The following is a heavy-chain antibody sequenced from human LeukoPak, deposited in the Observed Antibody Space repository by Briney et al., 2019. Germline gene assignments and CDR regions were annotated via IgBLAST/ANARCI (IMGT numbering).Heavy chain of an antibody. J-gene: IGHJ4*02. Sequence: SETLSLTCTVSGGSISSYYWSWIRQPPGKGLEWIGYVYYNGSTNYNPSLKSRVTISVDTSKNQFSLRLGSVTAADMAVYYCVRERRDGYKVYFDYWGQGTLVTVSS. CDR3: VRERRDGYKVYFDY. D-gene: IGHD5-24*01. V-gene: IGHV4-59*01. CDR2: VYYNGST. CDR1: GGSISSYY.